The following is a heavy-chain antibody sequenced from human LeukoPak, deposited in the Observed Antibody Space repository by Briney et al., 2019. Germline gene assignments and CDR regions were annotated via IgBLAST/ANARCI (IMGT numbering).Heavy chain of an antibody. Sequence: GGSLRLSCVTSGFMFSAYAMSWVRQAPGKGLEWVSIISGSGERTYYTDSVRGRFTVSRDNSKNTLYLQMKSLRAEDTAVYYCVSQSYSGSDNYYFHYWGQGTLVAVSS. J-gene: IGHJ4*02. CDR1: GFMFSAYA. D-gene: IGHD1-26*01. CDR3: VSQSYSGSDNYYFHY. V-gene: IGHV3-23*01. CDR2: ISGSGERT.